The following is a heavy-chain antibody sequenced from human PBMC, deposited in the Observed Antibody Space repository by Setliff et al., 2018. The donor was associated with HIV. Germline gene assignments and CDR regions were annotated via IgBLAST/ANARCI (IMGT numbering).Heavy chain of an antibody. J-gene: IGHJ3*02. CDR2: IYRSGST. CDR3: TRRDNSVSGYYTDHAFDI. CDR1: GDSVTSSSW. Sequence: SQTLSLTCALSGDSVTSSSWWSWVRQPPGKGLEWIGEIYRSGSTNYNPSLKSRVTISLDKSKNQFSLKVNSVTAADTAVYYCTRRDNSVSGYYTDHAFDIWGQGTLVTVSS. D-gene: IGHD3-22*01. V-gene: IGHV4-4*02.